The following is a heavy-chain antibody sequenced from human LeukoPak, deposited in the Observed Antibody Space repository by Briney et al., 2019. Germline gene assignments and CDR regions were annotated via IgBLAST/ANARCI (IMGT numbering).Heavy chain of an antibody. CDR1: GFTFSIYA. V-gene: IGHV3-21*01. CDR3: ARESGSGWFEVDYFDY. Sequence: GGSLRRSCAASGFTFSIYAMSWVRQAPGKGLEWVSSISSSSSYIYYADSVKGRFTISRDNAKNSLYLQMNSLRAEDTAVYYCARESGSGWFEVDYFDYWGQGTLVTVSS. D-gene: IGHD6-19*01. J-gene: IGHJ4*02. CDR2: ISSSSSYI.